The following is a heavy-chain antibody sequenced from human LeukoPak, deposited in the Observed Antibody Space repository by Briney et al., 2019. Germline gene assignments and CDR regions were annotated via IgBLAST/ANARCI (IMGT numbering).Heavy chain of an antibody. V-gene: IGHV4-4*02. D-gene: IGHD4-23*01. CDR3: ARNGGNSDFDY. Sequence: KPSETLSPTCAVSGGSISGSDWWSWVRQPPGQGLEWIGEIYHSGSTNYNPSLKSRVTISVDKSKNQFSLKLSSVTAADTAVYYCARNGGNSDFDYWGQGTLVTVSS. CDR1: GGSISGSDW. CDR2: IYHSGST. J-gene: IGHJ4*02.